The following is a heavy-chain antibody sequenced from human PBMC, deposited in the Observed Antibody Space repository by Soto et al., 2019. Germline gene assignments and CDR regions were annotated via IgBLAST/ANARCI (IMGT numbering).Heavy chain of an antibody. D-gene: IGHD1-20*01. CDR3: ARGRDPKYNTPEPFDD. V-gene: IGHV3-48*01. CDR2: ISSSSTI. Sequence: GGSLRLSCASSGFTFSTYSMNWVRQAPGKGLEWVSSISSSSTIYYADSVKGRFTISRDNVQNSLYLQMHSLRAEDTAVYYCARGRDPKYNTPEPFDDWGQGTLVTVSS. J-gene: IGHJ4*02. CDR1: GFTFSTYS.